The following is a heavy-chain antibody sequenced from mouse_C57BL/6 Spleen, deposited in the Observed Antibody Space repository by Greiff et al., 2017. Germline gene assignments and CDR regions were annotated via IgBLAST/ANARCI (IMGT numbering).Heavy chain of an antibody. CDR1: GYTFTSYW. J-gene: IGHJ2*01. Sequence: QVQLQQPGAELVKPGASVKMSCKASGYTFTSYWITWVKQRPGQGLEWIGDIFPGSGSTNYNEKFKSKATLTVDTSSSTAYMQLSSLTSEDSAVYSCARLGRERYYFDYWGQGTTLTVSS. V-gene: IGHV1-55*01. D-gene: IGHD4-1*01. CDR3: ARLGRERYYFDY. CDR2: IFPGSGST.